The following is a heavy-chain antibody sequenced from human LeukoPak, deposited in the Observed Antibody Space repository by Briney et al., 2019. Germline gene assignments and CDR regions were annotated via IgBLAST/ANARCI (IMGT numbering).Heavy chain of an antibody. J-gene: IGHJ3*02. CDR3: ARSYCTNGVCYYDAFDI. V-gene: IGHV1-2*02. CDR1: GYTFTGYY. Sequence: GASVKVSCKASGYTFTGYYMHWVRQAPGQGFEWMGWINPNSGGTNYAQKFQGRVTMTRDTSISTAYMELSRLRSDDTAVYYCARSYCTNGVCYYDAFDIWGQGTMVTVSS. CDR2: INPNSGGT. D-gene: IGHD2-8*01.